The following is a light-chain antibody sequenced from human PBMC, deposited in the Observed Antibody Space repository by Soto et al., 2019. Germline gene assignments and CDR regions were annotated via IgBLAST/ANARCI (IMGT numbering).Light chain of an antibody. J-gene: IGLJ1*01. Sequence: QSVLTQPPSASGTPGQRVTISCSGRSSNIGSNTVNWYQQLPGTAPKLLIYSNNQRPSGVPDRISGSKSGTSASLAISGLQSEDEADYYSAAWDDSLNGYVFGTGTKLTVL. V-gene: IGLV1-44*01. CDR1: SSNIGSNT. CDR2: SNN. CDR3: AAWDDSLNGYV.